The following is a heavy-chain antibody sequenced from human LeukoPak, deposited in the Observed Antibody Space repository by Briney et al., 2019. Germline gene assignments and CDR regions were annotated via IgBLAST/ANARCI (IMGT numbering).Heavy chain of an antibody. CDR1: GGSISSSSYY. CDR2: IYYSGST. CDR3: ARRGIAAAGTYFGY. J-gene: IGHJ4*02. V-gene: IGHV4-39*01. D-gene: IGHD6-13*01. Sequence: PSETLSLTCTVSGGSISSSSYYWGWIRQPPGKGLEWIGSIYYSGSTYYNPSLKSRVTISVDTSKNQFSLKLSSVTAADTAVYYCARRGIAAAGTYFGYWGQGTLVTVSS.